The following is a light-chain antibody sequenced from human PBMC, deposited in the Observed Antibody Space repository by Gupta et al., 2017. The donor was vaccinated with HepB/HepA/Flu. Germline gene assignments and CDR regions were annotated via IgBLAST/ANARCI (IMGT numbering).Light chain of an antibody. CDR2: DSF. Sequence: EIELTQSPATLSLSPGERATLSCRASQSVSTYLAWYQQKPGQAPRLLIYDSFNRATGIPARFSGNGSGTDFTLTISSLEPEDFAVYYCQQRSNWPITFGQGTRLEIK. CDR3: QQRSNWPIT. CDR1: QSVSTY. J-gene: IGKJ5*01. V-gene: IGKV3-11*01.